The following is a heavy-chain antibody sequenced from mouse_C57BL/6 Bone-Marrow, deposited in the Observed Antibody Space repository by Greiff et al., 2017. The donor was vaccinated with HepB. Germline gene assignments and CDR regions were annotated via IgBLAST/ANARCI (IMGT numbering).Heavy chain of an antibody. CDR1: GFTFSDFY. V-gene: IGHV7-1*01. D-gene: IGHD1-3*01. Sequence: EVKLVESGGGLVQSGRSLRLSCATSGFTFSDFYMEWVRQAPGKGLEWIAASRNKANDYTTEYSASVKGRFIVSRDTSQSILYLQMNALRAEETAIYFCARESYIFSWYFDVWGTGTTVTASS. J-gene: IGHJ1*03. CDR2: SRNKANDYTT. CDR3: ARESYIFSWYFDV.